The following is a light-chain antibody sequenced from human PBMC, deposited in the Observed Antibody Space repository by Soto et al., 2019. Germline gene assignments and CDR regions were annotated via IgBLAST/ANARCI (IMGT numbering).Light chain of an antibody. CDR1: SSDVGDYKS. V-gene: IGLV2-14*01. Sequence: QSALTQPASGAGSPGQSIAISCSGTSSDVGDYKSVSWYQHHPGKVPKLGIFEGSNRPSGVSNRFSGSKSGNTASLTISGLQAEDEADYYFSSYINTNTLVFAGGTTLPV. CDR2: EGS. CDR3: SSYINTNTLV. J-gene: IGLJ2*01.